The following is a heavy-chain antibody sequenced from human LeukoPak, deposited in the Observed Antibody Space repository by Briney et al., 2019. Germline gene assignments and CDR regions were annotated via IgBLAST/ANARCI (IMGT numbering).Heavy chain of an antibody. J-gene: IGHJ3*02. CDR3: ARDQRYDFGSARAAFDI. D-gene: IGHD3-3*01. CDR2: IYYSGST. CDR1: GGSISSGDYY. V-gene: IGHV4-30-4*08. Sequence: SETLSLTCTVSGGSISSGDYYWSWIRQPPGKGLEWIGYIYYSGSTYYNPSLKSRGTISVDTSKNHFSLKLSSVTAADTAVYYCARDQRYDFGSARAAFDIWGQGTMVTVSS.